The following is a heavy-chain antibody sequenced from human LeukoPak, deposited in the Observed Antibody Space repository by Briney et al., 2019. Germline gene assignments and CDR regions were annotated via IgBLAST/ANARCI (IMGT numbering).Heavy chain of an antibody. CDR1: GFTFSSYS. V-gene: IGHV3-48*01. Sequence: GGSLRLSCAASGFTFSSYSMNWVRQAPGKGLEWVSYISSSSSTIYYADSVKGRFTISRDNAKNSLYLQMNSLRAEDTAVYYCAGGLRFFDWLLYRGYSDLGGRGPLVIVS. CDR2: ISSSSSTI. CDR3: AGGLRFFDWLLYRGYSDL. D-gene: IGHD3-9*01. J-gene: IGHJ2*01.